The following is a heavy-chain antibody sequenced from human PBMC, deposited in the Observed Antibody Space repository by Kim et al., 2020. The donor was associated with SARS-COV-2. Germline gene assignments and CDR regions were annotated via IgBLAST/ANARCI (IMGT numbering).Heavy chain of an antibody. CDR3: ARDLGSWLSPPYYYCIDV. CDR1: GFNLRDYA. CDR2: ILYGGTNN. V-gene: IGHV3-30-3*01. D-gene: IGHD6-19*01. J-gene: IGHJ6*01. Sequence: GGSLRLSCAASGFNLRDYALNWVRQAPGKGLEWVSAILYGGTNNYYADFVKGCSTSSRDTSNDTLHQIKKNLRNDETAHYYSARDLGSWLSPPYYYCIDV.